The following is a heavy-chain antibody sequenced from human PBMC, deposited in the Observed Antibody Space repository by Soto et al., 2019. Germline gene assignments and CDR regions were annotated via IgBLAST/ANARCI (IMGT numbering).Heavy chain of an antibody. CDR3: ARDPIGGGAPYYFDC. CDR2: INPDTGGA. D-gene: IGHD3-16*01. J-gene: IGHJ4*02. Sequence: ASVKVSCKAYGYTFTAYYMYWVRQTPGQGLEWMGGINPDTGGADIAPKFQGKITMTRDTSINTAYLQLPRLTSDDTAVYYCARDPIGGGAPYYFDCWGQGTLVTVSS. V-gene: IGHV1-2*02. CDR1: GYTFTAYY.